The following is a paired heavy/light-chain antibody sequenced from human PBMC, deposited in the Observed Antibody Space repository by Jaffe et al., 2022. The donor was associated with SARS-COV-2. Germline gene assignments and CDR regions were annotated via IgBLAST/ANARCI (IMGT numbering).Light chain of an antibody. CDR2: DVS. J-gene: IGLJ3*02. V-gene: IGLV2-14*03. CDR1: SSDIGGYNY. CDR3: SSYTAINTWV. Sequence: QSALTQPASVSGSPGQSITISCTGTSSDIGGYNYVSWYQQHPGRAPKLMIYDVSNRPSGISSRFSGSKSGNTASLTISGLQAEDESDFYCSSYTAINTWVFGGGTKLTVL.
Heavy chain of an antibody. CDR3: VPNPGVETYYFDY. CDR1: GFSFSRYS. J-gene: IGHJ4*02. D-gene: IGHD2-21*02. CDR2: ISDHGRQK. V-gene: IGHV3-30*04. Sequence: QVQLVESGGGVAQPGGSLRLSCAASGFSFSRYSMHWVRQAPGKGLEWVAFISDHGRQKYYADSVKGRFTISRDNSKNTLYLQMSGLRPEDSAVYYCVPNPGVETYYFDYWGQGTLVTVSS.